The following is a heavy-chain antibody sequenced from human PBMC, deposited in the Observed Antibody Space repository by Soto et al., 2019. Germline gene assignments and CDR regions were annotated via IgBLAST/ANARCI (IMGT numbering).Heavy chain of an antibody. CDR3: VRVGRLGGY. CDR2: IKEDGSEK. CDR1: GFTFSTYW. J-gene: IGHJ4*02. D-gene: IGHD3-16*01. V-gene: IGHV3-7*03. Sequence: EVPLVESGGGLVQPGGSLRLSCAASGFTFSTYWMSWVRQAPGKGLEWVANIKEDGSEKYYVDSVKGRFTISRDNANNSLYLQTNRLRAEDTAVYYCVRVGRLGGYWGQGTLVTVSS.